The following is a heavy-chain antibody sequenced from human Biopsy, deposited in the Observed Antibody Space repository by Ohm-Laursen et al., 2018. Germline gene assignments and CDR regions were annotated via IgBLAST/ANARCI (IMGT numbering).Heavy chain of an antibody. Sequence: SLRLSCSASGVTLSGYAMNWVRQAPGKGLEWVSGISWNSGSIGYADSAKGRFTISRDNAKNSLYLQMNSLRVEDTAFYYCANSGGSGSYSHLWGRGTLVTVSS. V-gene: IGHV3-9*01. J-gene: IGHJ2*01. D-gene: IGHD3-10*01. CDR2: ISWNSGSI. CDR3: ANSGGSGSYSHL. CDR1: GVTLSGYA.